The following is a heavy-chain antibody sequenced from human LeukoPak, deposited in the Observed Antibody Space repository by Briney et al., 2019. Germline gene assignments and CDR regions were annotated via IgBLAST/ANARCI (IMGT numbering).Heavy chain of an antibody. Sequence: GGSLRLSCAASGFTFSSYSMNWVRQAPGKGLEWVSSISSSSSYIYYADSVKGRFTISRDNAKNSLYLQMNSLRAEDTAVYYCARGPIYSSGWYGPFDYWGQGTLVTVSS. CDR3: ARGPIYSSGWYGPFDY. CDR1: GFTFSSYS. V-gene: IGHV3-21*01. D-gene: IGHD6-19*01. CDR2: ISSSSSYI. J-gene: IGHJ4*02.